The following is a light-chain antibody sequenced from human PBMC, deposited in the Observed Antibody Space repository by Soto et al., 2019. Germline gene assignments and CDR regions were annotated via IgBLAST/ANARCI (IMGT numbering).Light chain of an antibody. CDR2: DAS. CDR3: QQYNNWPPLT. CDR1: QVIGSN. Sequence: MTHPPATPSVSPGERATPSCRASQVIGSNLAWYQQKPAQPPRLLIYDASTRATGIPARFSGSGSGTEFTLTISSLQSEDFAVYYCQQYNNWPPLTFGGGTKVEIK. V-gene: IGKV3-15*01. J-gene: IGKJ4*01.